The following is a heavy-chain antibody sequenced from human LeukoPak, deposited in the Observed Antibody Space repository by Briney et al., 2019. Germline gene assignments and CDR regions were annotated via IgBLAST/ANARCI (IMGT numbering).Heavy chain of an antibody. CDR3: FGYCSSTSCYLREGWFDP. J-gene: IGHJ5*02. CDR2: ISSSSSYI. Sequence: GGSLRLSCTASGFTLSTYTMNWVRQAPGKGLEWVSYISSSSSYIYYADSVKGRFTISRDNAKNSLYLQMNSLRAEDTAVYYCFGYCSSTSCYLREGWFDPWGQGTLVTVSS. V-gene: IGHV3-21*01. D-gene: IGHD2-2*03. CDR1: GFTLSTYT.